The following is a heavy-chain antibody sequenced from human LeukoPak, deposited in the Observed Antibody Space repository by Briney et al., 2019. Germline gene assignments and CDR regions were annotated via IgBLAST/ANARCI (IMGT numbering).Heavy chain of an antibody. CDR2: IHSDGSIT. Sequence: GGSLRLAWAVSGFTLGVFWMHWVRQVAGKGLVWDSRIHSDGSITNYADSVKGRFTISRDNAKNTLYLQMNSLRVDDTAVYYCARDQPYRSSGPEYWGQGTLVTVSS. J-gene: IGHJ4*02. CDR1: GFTLGVFW. V-gene: IGHV3-74*01. CDR3: ARDQPYRSSGPEY. D-gene: IGHD6-13*01.